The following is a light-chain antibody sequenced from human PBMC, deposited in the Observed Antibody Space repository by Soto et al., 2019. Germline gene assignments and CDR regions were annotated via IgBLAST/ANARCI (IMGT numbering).Light chain of an antibody. CDR1: QTVRNN. Sequence: DIQMTQSPSSLSASVGDRVTITCRASQTVRNNLNWYQQKPGKAPELLIYAASTLEPGVPSRFRGSGSGTDFTLTISSLQPEDFASYYCQQSYRIPYTFGHGTKLEI. V-gene: IGKV1-39*01. J-gene: IGKJ2*01. CDR3: QQSYRIPYT. CDR2: AAS.